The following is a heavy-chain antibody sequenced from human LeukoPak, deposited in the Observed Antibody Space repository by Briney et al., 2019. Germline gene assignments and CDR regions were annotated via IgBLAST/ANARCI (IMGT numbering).Heavy chain of an antibody. D-gene: IGHD3-22*01. V-gene: IGHV3-23*01. CDR3: AKDGGGYYDSRGYPL. Sequence: GGSLRLSCAASGFTFSNSAMSWVRQAPGKGLGWVSTIGVGGSSTYYADSVKGRFTISRDKSKNTLYLQMNSLRAEDTAVYYCAKDGGGYYDSRGYPLWGQGTLVTISS. CDR1: GFTFSNSA. CDR2: IGVGGSST. J-gene: IGHJ1*01.